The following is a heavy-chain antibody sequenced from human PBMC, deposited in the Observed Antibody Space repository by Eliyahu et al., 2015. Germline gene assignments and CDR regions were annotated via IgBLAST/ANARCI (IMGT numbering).Heavy chain of an antibody. J-gene: IGHJ6*02. D-gene: IGHD3-22*01. V-gene: IGHV3-33*01. CDR2: IWYDGSKK. CDR1: GFXFPXYG. Sequence: QVQLVESGGGVVQPGRSLRLSCAASGFXFPXYGLHWVRQAPGKGLEWVAIIWYDGSKKYYTDSVKGRFTISRDNSKNTLSLQMNSLSAEDTAIYYCVRESGASSSYYDNYYGMDVWGQGTTVTVSS. CDR3: VRESGASSSYYDNYYGMDV.